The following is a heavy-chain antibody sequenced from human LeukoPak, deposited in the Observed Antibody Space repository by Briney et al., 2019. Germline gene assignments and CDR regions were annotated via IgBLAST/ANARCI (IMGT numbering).Heavy chain of an antibody. CDR2: ISTSGST. J-gene: IGHJ4*02. CDR3: ASPRSGYRYTFDY. CDR1: AASISNYY. V-gene: IGHV4-4*09. Sequence: SETLSLTCAVSAASISNYYWSWIRQAPGKGLEWIGYISTSGSTNYNPSLKSRVSISLDTSKNRFSLTLNFVTAADTAVYYCASPRSGYRYTFDYWGQGALVTVSS. D-gene: IGHD3-22*01.